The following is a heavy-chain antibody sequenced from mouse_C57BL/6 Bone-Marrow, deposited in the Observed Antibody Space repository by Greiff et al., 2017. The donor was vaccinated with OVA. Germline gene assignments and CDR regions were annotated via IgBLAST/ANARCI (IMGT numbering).Heavy chain of an antibody. CDR3: TRLLPYYFDY. D-gene: IGHD2-3*01. V-gene: IGHV14-4*01. CDR1: GFNIKDDY. Sequence: EVQLVESGAELVRPGASVKLSCTASGFNIKDDYMHWVKQRPEQGLEWIGWIDPENGDTEYASKFQGKATITADTSSNTAYLQLSSLTSEDTAVYYCTRLLPYYFDYWGQGTTLTVSS. J-gene: IGHJ2*01. CDR2: IDPENGDT.